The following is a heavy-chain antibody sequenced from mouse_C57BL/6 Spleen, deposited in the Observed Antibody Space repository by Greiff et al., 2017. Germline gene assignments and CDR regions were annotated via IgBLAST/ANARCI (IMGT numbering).Heavy chain of an antibody. Sequence: VQLQESGPELVKPGASVKISCKASGYAFSSSWMNWVKQRPGKGLEWIGRIYPGDGDTNYNGKFKGKATLTADKSSSTAYMQLSSLTSEDSAVYFCARGDGYLDYWGQGTTLTVSS. CDR2: IYPGDGDT. CDR1: GYAFSSSW. V-gene: IGHV1-82*01. CDR3: ARGDGYLDY. D-gene: IGHD2-3*01. J-gene: IGHJ2*01.